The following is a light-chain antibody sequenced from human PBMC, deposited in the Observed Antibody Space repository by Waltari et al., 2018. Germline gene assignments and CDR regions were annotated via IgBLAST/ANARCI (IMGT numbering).Light chain of an antibody. Sequence: EIVMTQSPATLSVSPGEGVTLSCRASQSVNTNLAWYQQKPGQPPRHLIYRTSTRATGIAARCSGSGSGTYFTLTSRSLQSEDYAVYYCKHYNNWPPPWTFGQGTKVEIK. CDR3: KHYNNWPPPWT. V-gene: IGKV3-15*01. CDR2: RTS. CDR1: QSVNTN. J-gene: IGKJ1*01.